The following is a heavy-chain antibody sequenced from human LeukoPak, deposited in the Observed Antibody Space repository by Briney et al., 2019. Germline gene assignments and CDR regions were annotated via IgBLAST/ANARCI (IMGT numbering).Heavy chain of an antibody. D-gene: IGHD1-26*01. CDR1: GFSFSVYW. Sequence: GSLRLSCAASGFSFSVYWMHWVRQAPGKGPVWVSRIKTDGSITDYADFVKGRFTISRDNAKNSLYLQVNSLRAEDTAVYYCAKEGGVYSTPYYMDVWGKGTTVTVSS. V-gene: IGHV3-74*01. CDR2: IKTDGSIT. J-gene: IGHJ6*03. CDR3: AKEGGVYSTPYYMDV.